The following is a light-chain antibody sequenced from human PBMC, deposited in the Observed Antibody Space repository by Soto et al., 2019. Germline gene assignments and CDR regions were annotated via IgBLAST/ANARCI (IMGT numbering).Light chain of an antibody. CDR1: SSNIGRNT. J-gene: IGLJ2*01. Sequence: QSVLTQPPSASGTPGQRVTISCAGSSSNIGRNTVNWYHQLPGAAPKLLIYNNYQRPSGVPDRFSGSKSGTSASLAISGLQSEDEAEYYCAAWDDSLNGHVVFGGGTKLTVL. CDR2: NNY. V-gene: IGLV1-44*01. CDR3: AAWDDSLNGHVV.